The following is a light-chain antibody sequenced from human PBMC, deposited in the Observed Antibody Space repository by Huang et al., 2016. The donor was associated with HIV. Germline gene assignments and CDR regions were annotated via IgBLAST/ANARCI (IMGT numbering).Light chain of an antibody. J-gene: IGKJ3*01. CDR3: QQYFLTPT. CDR2: GVS. Sequence: DIVMTQSPDSLAVSLGEMATINCKSSQSVLSSSNNKNYLAWYQQKPGQPPRLLIFGVSTRGSGVPGRFSGSGSRTDFTLTISSLQDEDVAVYYWQQYFLTPTFGPGTKVEVK. V-gene: IGKV4-1*01. CDR1: QSVLSSSNNKNY.